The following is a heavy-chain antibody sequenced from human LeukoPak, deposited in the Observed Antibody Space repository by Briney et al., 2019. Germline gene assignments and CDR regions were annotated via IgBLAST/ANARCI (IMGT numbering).Heavy chain of an antibody. D-gene: IGHD2-15*01. V-gene: IGHV1-18*01. CDR2: ISAYNGNT. Sequence: ASVTVSCKASGYTFTSYSISWVRQAPGQGLEWMGWISAYNGNTIYAQKVKGRVTMTTDTSTSTAYMELRSLKSDNAVEYYCARASYCSGGSCYSDYWGQGTLVTVSS. CDR1: GYTFTSYS. CDR3: ARASYCSGGSCYSDY. J-gene: IGHJ4*02.